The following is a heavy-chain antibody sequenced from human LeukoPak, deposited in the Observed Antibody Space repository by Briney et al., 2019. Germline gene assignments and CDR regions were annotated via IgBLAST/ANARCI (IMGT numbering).Heavy chain of an antibody. D-gene: IGHD3-22*01. CDR2: IYYSGST. V-gene: IGHV4-59*12. CDR1: GGSISSYY. J-gene: IGHJ5*02. CDR3: ARRGITMIHARWFDP. Sequence: PSETLSLTCTVSGGSISSYYWSWIRQPPGKGLEWIGYIYYSGSTNYNPSLKSRVTISVDTSKNQFSLKLSSVTAADTAVYYCARRGITMIHARWFDPWGQGTLVTVSS.